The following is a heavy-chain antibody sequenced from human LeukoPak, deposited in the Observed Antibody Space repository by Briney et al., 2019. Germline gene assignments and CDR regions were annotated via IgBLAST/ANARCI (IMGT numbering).Heavy chain of an antibody. CDR2: IYSGGST. D-gene: IGHD6-19*01. J-gene: IGHJ4*02. Sequence: QSGGSLRLSCAASGFTVSSNYMSRVRQAPGKGLEWVSVIYSGGSTYYADSVKGRFTISRDNSKNTLYLQMNSLRAEDTAVYYCARGPSVAGTFDYWGQGTLVTVSS. V-gene: IGHV3-53*01. CDR1: GFTVSSNY. CDR3: ARGPSVAGTFDY.